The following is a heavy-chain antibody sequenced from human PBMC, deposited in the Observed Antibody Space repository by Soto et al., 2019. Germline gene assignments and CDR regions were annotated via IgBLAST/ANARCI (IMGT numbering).Heavy chain of an antibody. D-gene: IGHD2-21*02. CDR2: ISGSGGST. CDR3: AKDSAGRARPIVVVTAIPYYYYGMDV. CDR1: GFTFSSYA. J-gene: IGHJ6*02. V-gene: IGHV3-23*01. Sequence: EVQLLESGGGLVQPGGSLRLSCAASGFTFSSYAMSWVRQAPGKGLEWVSAISGSGGSTYYADSVKGRFTISRDNSKNTLYLQMNSLRAEDTAVYYCAKDSAGRARPIVVVTAIPYYYYGMDVWGQGTTVTVSS.